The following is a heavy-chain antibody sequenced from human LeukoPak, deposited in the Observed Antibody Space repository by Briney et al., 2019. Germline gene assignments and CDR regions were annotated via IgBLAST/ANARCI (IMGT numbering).Heavy chain of an antibody. CDR1: GFTFSSYA. V-gene: IGHV3-23*01. J-gene: IGHJ4*02. CDR3: AKDQSALWFGELKLDY. Sequence: GGSLRLSCAASGFTFSSYAMSWVRQAPGKGLEWVSAISGSGGSTYYADSVKGRFTISRDNSKNTLYLQMNSLRAEDTAVYYCAKDQSALWFGELKLDYWGQGTLVTVSS. D-gene: IGHD3-10*01. CDR2: ISGSGGST.